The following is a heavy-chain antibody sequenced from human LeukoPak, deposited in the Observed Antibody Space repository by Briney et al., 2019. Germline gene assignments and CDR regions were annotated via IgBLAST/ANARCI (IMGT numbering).Heavy chain of an antibody. CDR2: IRYDGSNK. V-gene: IGHV3-30*02. CDR3: AKDYSSSWYVPDAFDI. J-gene: IGHJ3*02. CDR1: GFTFSSYG. Sequence: PGGSLRLSCAASGFTFSSYGMHWVRQAPGKGLEWVAFIRYDGSNKYYADSVKGRFTISGDNSKNTLYLQMNSLRAEDTAVYYCAKDYSSSWYVPDAFDIWGQGTMVTVSS. D-gene: IGHD6-13*01.